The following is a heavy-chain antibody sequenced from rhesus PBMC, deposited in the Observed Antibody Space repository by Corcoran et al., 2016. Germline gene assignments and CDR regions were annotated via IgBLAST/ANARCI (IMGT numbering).Heavy chain of an antibody. J-gene: IGHJ5-2*02. CDR2: IHGSGSST. CDR3: ARYLNSNPKSLDV. V-gene: IGHV4-169*01. D-gene: IGHD4-23*01. Sequence: QVQLQESGLGLVQPSETLSVTCAVSGGSISSSYWNWIRQAPGKGLEWIGYIHGSGSSTSYNPSLKSRVTLSVDASKSQLSLKLTSVTAADTAVFYCARYLNSNPKSLDVWGRGVLVTVSS. CDR1: GGSISSSY.